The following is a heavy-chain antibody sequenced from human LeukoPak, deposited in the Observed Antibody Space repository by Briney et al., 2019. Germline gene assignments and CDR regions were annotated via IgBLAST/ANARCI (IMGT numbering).Heavy chain of an antibody. CDR3: ARGHGSGSYYPLFDY. J-gene: IGHJ4*02. V-gene: IGHV4-4*07. CDR1: GGSISSYY. D-gene: IGHD3-10*01. Sequence: SETLSLTCTVSGGSISSYYWSWIRQPAGKGLEWIGRIYTSGSTNYNPSLKSRVTISVDTSKNQFSLKLSSVTAADTAVYYCARGHGSGSYYPLFDYWGQGTLVTVSS. CDR2: IYTSGST.